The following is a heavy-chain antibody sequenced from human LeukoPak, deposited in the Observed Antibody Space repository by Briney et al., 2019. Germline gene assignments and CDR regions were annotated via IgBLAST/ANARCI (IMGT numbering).Heavy chain of an antibody. J-gene: IGHJ4*02. CDR1: GFTFSSYA. CDR2: ISGSGGST. V-gene: IGHV3-23*01. D-gene: IGHD3-9*01. CDR3: AKVPHYDILTGYFDY. Sequence: GGSLRLSCAASGFTFSSYATSWVRQAPGKGLEWVSAISGSGGSTYYADSVKGRFTISRDNSKNTLYLQMNSLRAEDTAVYYCAKVPHYDILTGYFDYWGQGTLVTVSS.